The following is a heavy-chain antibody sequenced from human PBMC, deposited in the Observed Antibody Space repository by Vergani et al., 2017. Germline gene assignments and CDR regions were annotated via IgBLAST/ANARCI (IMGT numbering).Heavy chain of an antibody. CDR1: GFPFSKYW. CDR2: IEDDGDDK. J-gene: IGHJ4*02. CDR3: ARDIPRGASYFDF. D-gene: IGHD2-21*01. V-gene: IGHV3-7*01. Sequence: EVQLVESGGGFVRPGESLRLSCAASGFPFSKYWMTWVRQAPGKGLEWVANIEDDGDDKNYADSVKGRFTISRDNADNSVYLQMNSLRPVDTAVYYCARDIPRGASYFDFWGRGALVIVSS.